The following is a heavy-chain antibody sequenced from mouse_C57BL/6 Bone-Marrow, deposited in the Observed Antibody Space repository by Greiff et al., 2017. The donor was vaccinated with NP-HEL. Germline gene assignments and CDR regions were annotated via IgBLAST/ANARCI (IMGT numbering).Heavy chain of an antibody. V-gene: IGHV1-80*01. Sequence: QVQLQQSGAELVKPGASVKISCKASGYAFSSYWMNWVKQRPGKGLEWIGQIYPGDGATNYNGKFKGKATLTADKSSSTAYMQLSSLTSEDSAVYCCARPAPLLHYFDYGGQGTAPTVSA. CDR1: GYAFSSYW. CDR3: ARPAPLLHYFDY. D-gene: IGHD2-1*01. J-gene: IGHJ2*01. CDR2: IYPGDGAT.